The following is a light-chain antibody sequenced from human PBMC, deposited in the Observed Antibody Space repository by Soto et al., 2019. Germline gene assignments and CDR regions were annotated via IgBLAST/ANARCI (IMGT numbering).Light chain of an antibody. J-gene: IGLJ3*02. CDR2: EVN. V-gene: IGLV2-8*01. Sequence: QSALTQPPSASGSPGQSVTISCTGTSSDIGGYTYVSWYQQHPGKAPKLMLYEVNKRPSGVPDRFSGSKSGNTASLSVSGLQAEDEAEYYCSSYTGSNNLGVFGGGTKLTVL. CDR1: SSDIGGYTY. CDR3: SSYTGSNNLGV.